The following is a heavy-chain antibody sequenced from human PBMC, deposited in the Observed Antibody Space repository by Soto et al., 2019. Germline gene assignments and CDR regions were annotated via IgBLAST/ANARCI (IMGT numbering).Heavy chain of an antibody. V-gene: IGHV3-30*18. CDR3: AKDKRYFGYGVGPTDY. CDR2: ISYDGSNK. Sequence: QVQLVESGGGVVQPGRSLRLSCAASGFTFSSYGMHWVRQAPGKGLEWVAVISYDGSNKYYADSVKGRFTISRDTSKNTLYLQMNSLRAEDTAVYYCAKDKRYFGYGVGPTDYWGQGTLVTVSS. J-gene: IGHJ4*02. D-gene: IGHD3-9*01. CDR1: GFTFSSYG.